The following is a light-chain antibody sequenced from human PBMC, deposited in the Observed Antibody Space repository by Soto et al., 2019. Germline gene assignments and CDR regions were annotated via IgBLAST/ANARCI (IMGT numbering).Light chain of an antibody. Sequence: DIQMTQSPSTLSASVGDRVTITCRASQSISSWLAWYQQKPGKAPKLLIYDASALPRGVPSRFGGSGSGTKFTLTIASLQPDDFATYYCQQYEAFSGTFGPGTKVDIK. V-gene: IGKV1-5*01. CDR2: DAS. CDR1: QSISSW. J-gene: IGKJ1*01. CDR3: QQYEAFSGT.